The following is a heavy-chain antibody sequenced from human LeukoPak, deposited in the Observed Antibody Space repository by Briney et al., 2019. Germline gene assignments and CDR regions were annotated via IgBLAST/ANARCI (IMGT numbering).Heavy chain of an antibody. D-gene: IGHD3-10*01. V-gene: IGHV4-34*01. CDR3: ARRRLTMVRGPMDV. Sequence: SETLSLTCAVYGGSFSGYHWSWIRQPPGKGLEWIGEINHSGSTNYNPSLKSRVTISVDTSKNQFSLKLSSVTAADTAVYYCARRRLTMVRGPMDVWGKGTTVTISS. CDR2: INHSGST. J-gene: IGHJ6*03. CDR1: GGSFSGYH.